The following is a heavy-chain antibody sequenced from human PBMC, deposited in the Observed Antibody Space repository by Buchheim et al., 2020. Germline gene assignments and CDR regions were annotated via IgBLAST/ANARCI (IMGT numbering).Heavy chain of an antibody. Sequence: QVQLVQSGAEVKKPGASVKVSCKASEYTFTSYDINWVRQATGQGLEWMGWMNPNSVNTGYAQKFKARVTMTRNTSISTAYMELSSLRSEDTAVYYCARARGGYSYVYLQIRYYYYYGMDVWGQGTT. J-gene: IGHJ6*02. V-gene: IGHV1-8*01. CDR2: MNPNSVNT. CDR1: EYTFTSYD. D-gene: IGHD5-18*01. CDR3: ARARGGYSYVYLQIRYYYYYGMDV.